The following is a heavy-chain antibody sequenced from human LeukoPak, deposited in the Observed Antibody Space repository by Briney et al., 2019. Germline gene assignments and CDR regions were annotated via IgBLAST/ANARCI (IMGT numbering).Heavy chain of an antibody. CDR2: IYSAGDT. Sequence: GGSLRLSCAASGLTVGSNYVTWVRQAPGKGLEWVSVIYSAGDTYYTDSVKGRFTISRDNSQNTVYLQMNSLRAEDTAVYYCARDLNAQSRAFDIWGRGTMVTVSS. V-gene: IGHV3-53*01. D-gene: IGHD1-1*01. CDR3: ARDLNAQSRAFDI. CDR1: GLTVGSNY. J-gene: IGHJ3*02.